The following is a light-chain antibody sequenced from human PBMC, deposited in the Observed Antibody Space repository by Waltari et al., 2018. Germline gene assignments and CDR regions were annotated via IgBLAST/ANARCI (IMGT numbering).Light chain of an antibody. V-gene: IGKV1-5*03. CDR3: QQYNSYPMT. CDR1: QNIGNW. Sequence: DIQMTQSPSTLSASVGDRVTVTCRATQNIGNWLAWYQQKLGKAPKLLINKASSLESGVPSRFSGSGSGTEFTLTINSLQPDDFATYFYQQYNSYPMTFGQGTRLEIK. CDR2: KAS. J-gene: IGKJ5*01.